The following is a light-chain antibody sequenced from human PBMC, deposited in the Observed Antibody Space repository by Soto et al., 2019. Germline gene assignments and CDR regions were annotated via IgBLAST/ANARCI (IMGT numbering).Light chain of an antibody. CDR2: EGT. Sequence: QSVLTQPASVSGSPGRSITISCTGASSDVGTYNLVSWYQHHPGKAPKLMIYEGTKRPSGVSNRFSGSTSGNTASLTISGLQAEDEADYFCCSYATSSAFYVFGTGTKVTVL. CDR1: SSDVGTYNL. V-gene: IGLV2-23*01. J-gene: IGLJ1*01. CDR3: CSYATSSAFYV.